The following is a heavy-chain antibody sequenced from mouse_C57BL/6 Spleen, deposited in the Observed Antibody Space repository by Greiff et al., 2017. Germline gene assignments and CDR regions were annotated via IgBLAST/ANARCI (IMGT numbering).Heavy chain of an antibody. D-gene: IGHD3-3*01. CDR1: GYAFSSSW. J-gene: IGHJ2*01. CDR2: IYPGDGDT. CDR3: ARWGQPSYFDY. V-gene: IGHV1-82*01. Sequence: QVQLQQSGPELVKPGASVKISCKASGYAFSSSWMNWVKQRPGKGLEWIGRIYPGDGDTNYNGKFKGKATLTADKSSSTAYMQLSSLTSEDSAVYFCARWGQPSYFDYWGQGTTLTVSS.